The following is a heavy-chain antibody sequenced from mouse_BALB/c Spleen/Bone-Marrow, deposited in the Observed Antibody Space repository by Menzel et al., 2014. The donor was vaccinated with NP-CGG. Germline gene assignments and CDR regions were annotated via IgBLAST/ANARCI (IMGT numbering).Heavy chain of an antibody. J-gene: IGHJ2*01. CDR3: ARSGSSSGYFDY. CDR1: GFTFSSFG. V-gene: IGHV5-17*02. CDR2: ISSGSSTV. Sequence: EVKVVESGGGLVQPGGSRKLSCAASGFTFSSFGMHWVRQAPEKGLEWVAYISSGSSTVYYADKVMGRFTISRDNPKNTLFLQMTSLRSEDTAMYCCARSGSSSGYFDYWGQGTTLTVSS. D-gene: IGHD1-1*01.